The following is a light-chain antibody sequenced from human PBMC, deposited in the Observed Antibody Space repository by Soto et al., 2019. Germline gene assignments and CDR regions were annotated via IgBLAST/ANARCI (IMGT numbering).Light chain of an antibody. CDR3: QVWDSISEHVI. CDR1: NIGHKS. Sequence: SYELTQPPSVSVAPGQTATITCGGSNIGHKSVQWYQQKPGQAPVLVLYDDTTRPAGIPEQFSGSNAWDTATLTISRVEAGDEADYYCQVWDSISEHVIFGGGTKLTVL. CDR2: DDT. J-gene: IGLJ2*01. V-gene: IGLV3-21*02.